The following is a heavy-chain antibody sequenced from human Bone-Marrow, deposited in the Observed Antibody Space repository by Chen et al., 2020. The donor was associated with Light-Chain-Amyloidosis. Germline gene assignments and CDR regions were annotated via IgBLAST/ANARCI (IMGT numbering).Heavy chain of an antibody. CDR3: TRKGGYFDF. J-gene: IGHJ4*02. D-gene: IGHD3-10*01. CDR1: GLTFSNYA. CDR2: ARGGDVPT. V-gene: IGHV3-23*04. Sequence: VQLVESGGGLVQPGGSLRLSCVGPGLTFSNYAMTWVRQAPGKGVEWVSVARGGDVPTYYAGSVRGRFTIYRDNAKNTLYLKMNSLRAGDTAVYVCTRKGGYFDFWGQGSLVTVSS.